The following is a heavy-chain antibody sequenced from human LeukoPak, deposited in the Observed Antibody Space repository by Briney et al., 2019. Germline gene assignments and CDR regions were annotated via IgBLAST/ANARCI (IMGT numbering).Heavy chain of an antibody. J-gene: IGHJ5*02. CDR2: IYYTGST. V-gene: IGHV4-39*07. CDR1: GGSISSSDYY. D-gene: IGHD2-8*01. Sequence: SETLSLTCTVSGGSISSSDYYWSWIRQPPGRGLEWLGNIYYTGSTSYNPSLKSRVTFSVDTFNNQFSLHLSSVTAADTAVYYCARENYCTNGVCWAFDPWGQGTLVTVSS. CDR3: ARENYCTNGVCWAFDP.